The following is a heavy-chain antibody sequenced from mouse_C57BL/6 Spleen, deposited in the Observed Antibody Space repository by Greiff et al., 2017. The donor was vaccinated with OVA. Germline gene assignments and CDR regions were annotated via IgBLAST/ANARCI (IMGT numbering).Heavy chain of an antibody. CDR3: ARDRDTAVVAHWYFDV. J-gene: IGHJ1*03. D-gene: IGHD1-1*01. V-gene: IGHV5-4*01. Sequence: EVQGVESGGGLVKPGGSLKLSCAASGFTFSSYAMSWVRQTPEQRLEWVATISDGGSYTYYPDNVKGRFTISRDNAKNNLYLQMSHLKSEDTAMYYCARDRDTAVVAHWYFDVWGTGTTVTVAS. CDR2: ISDGGSYT. CDR1: GFTFSSYA.